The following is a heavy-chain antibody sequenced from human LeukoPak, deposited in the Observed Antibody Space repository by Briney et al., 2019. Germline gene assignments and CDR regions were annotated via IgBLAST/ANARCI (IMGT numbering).Heavy chain of an antibody. CDR1: GFTFSNYN. CDR3: ARSLPDEFDAFNI. Sequence: ASVKVSCKASGFTFSNYNINWVRQATGQGLEWMGRMTPNSVHTDFAQKFQGRVTITRSFSKNTAYMELSSLRSEDTAVYYCARSLPDEFDAFNIGAQGTRVAVSS. CDR2: MTPNSVHT. J-gene: IGHJ3*02. V-gene: IGHV1-8*03.